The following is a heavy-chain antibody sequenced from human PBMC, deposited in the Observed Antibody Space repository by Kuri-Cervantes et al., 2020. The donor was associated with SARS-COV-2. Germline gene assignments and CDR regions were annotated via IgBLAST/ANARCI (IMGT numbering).Heavy chain of an antibody. V-gene: IGHV4-38-2*01. CDR1: GYSISSGFY. CDR3: ARHGGIAVDGTFDY. J-gene: IGHJ4*02. D-gene: IGHD6-19*01. Sequence: SQTLSLTCAVSGYSISSGFYWGWIRQPPGKGLEWIGSIYHSGSTYYNPSLKSRVTISVDTSKNQFSLKLSSVTAADTAVYYCARHGGIAVDGTFDYWGQGTLVTVSS. CDR2: IYHSGST.